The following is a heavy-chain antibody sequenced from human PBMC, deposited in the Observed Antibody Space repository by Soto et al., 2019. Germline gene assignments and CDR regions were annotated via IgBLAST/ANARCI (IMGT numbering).Heavy chain of an antibody. Sequence: GGSLRLSCAASGFTFSSYAMSWVRQAPGKGLEWVSAISGSGGSTYYADSVKGRSTISRDNSKNTLYLQMNSLRAEDKAVYSCAKDGAYSYEYYYYGMDVWGQGTTVTVSS. CDR3: AKDGAYSYEYYYYGMDV. V-gene: IGHV3-23*01. J-gene: IGHJ6*02. CDR2: ISGSGGST. CDR1: GFTFSSYA. D-gene: IGHD5-18*01.